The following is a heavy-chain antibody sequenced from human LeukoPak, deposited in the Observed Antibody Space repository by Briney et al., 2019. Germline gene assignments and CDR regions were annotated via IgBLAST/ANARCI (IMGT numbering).Heavy chain of an antibody. V-gene: IGHV4-34*01. CDR2: INHSGST. J-gene: IGHJ4*02. CDR3: ARIRLYSGSLGIPFED. D-gene: IGHD1-26*01. Sequence: SETLSLTCAVYGGSFSGYYWSWIRQPPGKGLEWIGEINHSGSTNYNPSLKSRVTISVDTSKNQFSLKLSSVTAADTAVYYCARIRLYSGSLGIPFEDWGQGTLVTVSS. CDR1: GGSFSGYY.